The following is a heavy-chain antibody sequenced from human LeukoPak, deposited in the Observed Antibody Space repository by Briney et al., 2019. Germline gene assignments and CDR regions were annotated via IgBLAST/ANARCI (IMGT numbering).Heavy chain of an antibody. CDR2: INPNSGGT. V-gene: IGHV1-2*02. CDR3: ACLLRIGTHHDYFDY. Sequence: ASVKVSCKASGYTFTGYYMHWVRQAPGQGLEWMGWINPNSGGTNYAQKFQGRVTMTRDTSISTAYMELSRLRSDDTAVYYCACLLRIGTHHDYFDYWGQGTLVTVSS. CDR1: GYTFTGYY. D-gene: IGHD1-7*01. J-gene: IGHJ4*02.